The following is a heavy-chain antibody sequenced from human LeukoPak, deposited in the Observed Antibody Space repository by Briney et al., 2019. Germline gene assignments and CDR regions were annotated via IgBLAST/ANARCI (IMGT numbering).Heavy chain of an antibody. D-gene: IGHD3-9*01. Sequence: GASVTVSCKASGYTFTGYYMHWVRQAPGQGLEWMGWINPNSGGTNYAQKFQGRVTMTRDTSISTAYMELSRLRSDDTAVYYCARASYDILTGYSYYFDYWGQGTLVTVSS. CDR1: GYTFTGYY. V-gene: IGHV1-2*02. CDR2: INPNSGGT. CDR3: ARASYDILTGYSYYFDY. J-gene: IGHJ4*02.